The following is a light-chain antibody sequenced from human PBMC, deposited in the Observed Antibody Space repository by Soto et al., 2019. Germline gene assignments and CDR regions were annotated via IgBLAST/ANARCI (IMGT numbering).Light chain of an antibody. V-gene: IGKV3-20*01. J-gene: IGKJ4*01. CDR2: GAS. CDR3: QQYGNSPLT. CDR1: QSVRSSY. Sequence: EIVLTQSPCTLSLSPGERATLSCRASQSVRSSYFAWYQQKPGQAPRLLIFGASTRAPGIPDRVSGSGSGTDFTLTISKLEPADFARFYCQQYGNSPLTFGGGTKVDIK.